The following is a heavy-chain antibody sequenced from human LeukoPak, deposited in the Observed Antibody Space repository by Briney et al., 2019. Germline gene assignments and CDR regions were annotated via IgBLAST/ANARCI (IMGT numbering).Heavy chain of an antibody. V-gene: IGHV4-38-2*02. D-gene: IGHD6-19*01. CDR1: GYSISSGYY. CDR3: VRDASSLSLDY. Sequence: PSETLSLTCTVSGYSISSGYYWGWIRQPPGKGLEWIGSVYHSGNTYYSPSLKSRVTISVDTSKNQLPLKLTSATAADTAVYYCVRDASSLSLDYWGQGTLVIVSS. CDR2: VYHSGNT. J-gene: IGHJ4*02.